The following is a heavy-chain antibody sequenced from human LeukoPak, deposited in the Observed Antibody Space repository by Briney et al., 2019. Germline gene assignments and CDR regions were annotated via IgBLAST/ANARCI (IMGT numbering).Heavy chain of an antibody. CDR2: IYHSGST. CDR3: ARHVGTYCSGGSCYSSWFDP. D-gene: IGHD2-15*01. J-gene: IGHJ5*02. V-gene: IGHV4-38-2*01. CDR1: GYSISSGYY. Sequence: PSETLSLTCAVSGYSISSGYYWGWSRQPPGKGVEWIGSIYHSGSTYYNPSLKSRFTISVDTSKNQFSLKLSSVTAADTAVYYCARHVGTYCSGGSCYSSWFDPWGQGTLVTVSS.